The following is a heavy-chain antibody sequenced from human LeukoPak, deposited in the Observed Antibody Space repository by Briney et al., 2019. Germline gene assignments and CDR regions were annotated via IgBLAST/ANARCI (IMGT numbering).Heavy chain of an antibody. Sequence: PSDTLSLTCTVSGGSISSYYWSWLRQPAGKGLEWIGRIYTSGSTNYNPSLKSRVTMSVDTSKNQFSLKLSSVTAADTAVYYCAREGDIVVVVAATYFGMDVWGQGTTVTVSS. CDR3: AREGDIVVVVAATYFGMDV. D-gene: IGHD2-15*01. V-gene: IGHV4-4*07. J-gene: IGHJ6*02. CDR1: GGSISSYY. CDR2: IYTSGST.